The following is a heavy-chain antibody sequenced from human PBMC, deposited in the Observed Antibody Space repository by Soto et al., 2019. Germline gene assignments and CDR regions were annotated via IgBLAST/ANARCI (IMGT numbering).Heavy chain of an antibody. CDR1: GGSFSGYY. J-gene: IGHJ6*03. CDR3: ARRRYYEFWSGYYSPYYMDV. Sequence: QVQLQQWGAGLLKPSETLSLTCAVYGGSFSGYYWSWIRQPPGKGLEWIGEINHSGSTNYNPSLKSRVTISVDTSKNQFSLKLSSVTAADTAVYYCARRRYYEFWSGYYSPYYMDVWGKGTTVTVSS. V-gene: IGHV4-34*01. CDR2: INHSGST. D-gene: IGHD3-3*01.